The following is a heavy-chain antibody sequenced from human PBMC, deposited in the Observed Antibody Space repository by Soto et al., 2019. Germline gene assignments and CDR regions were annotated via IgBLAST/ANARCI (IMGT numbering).Heavy chain of an antibody. D-gene: IGHD3-22*01. Sequence: QVQLAQSGAEVKKPGASVRVSCKASGYTFTNHHMHWVRQVPGEGLEWMGMINPRGGGANYPQKFQGTVNMTRDTSTTSTYMAFSRLSSDDTPLYYCCRLDYDLGYWGQGTLVTVSS. V-gene: IGHV1-46*01. CDR1: GYTFTNHH. J-gene: IGHJ4*02. CDR2: INPRGGGA. CDR3: CRLDYDLGY.